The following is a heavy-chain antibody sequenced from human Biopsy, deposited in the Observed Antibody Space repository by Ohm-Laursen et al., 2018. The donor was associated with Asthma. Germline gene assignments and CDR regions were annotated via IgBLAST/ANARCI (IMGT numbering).Heavy chain of an antibody. CDR3: ARSYDTDSYPVLVLDY. Sequence: GASVKVSCKASGGSFSNFAFSWARQAPGHGLEWTGTSLTKFDITSYAEKYQGRVTFTADKTTSSTYMELSRMRSEDTAVYYCARSYDTDSYPVLVLDYWGQGTLVTVSS. J-gene: IGHJ4*02. CDR2: SLTKFDIT. V-gene: IGHV1-69*04. D-gene: IGHD3-22*01. CDR1: GGSFSNFA.